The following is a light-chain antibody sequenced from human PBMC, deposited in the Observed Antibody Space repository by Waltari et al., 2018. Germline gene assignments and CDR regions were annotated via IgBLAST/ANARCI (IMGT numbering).Light chain of an antibody. V-gene: IGKV1-5*03. CDR2: KAS. Sequence: DIQMTQSPSTLSASVGDRVTITCRAGQSISSWLTWYQQKPGKAPKLLIYKASSLESGVPSRFSGSGSGTEFTLTISSLQPDDFATYYCQQYNSYSEWTFGQGTKVEIK. J-gene: IGKJ1*01. CDR1: QSISSW. CDR3: QQYNSYSEWT.